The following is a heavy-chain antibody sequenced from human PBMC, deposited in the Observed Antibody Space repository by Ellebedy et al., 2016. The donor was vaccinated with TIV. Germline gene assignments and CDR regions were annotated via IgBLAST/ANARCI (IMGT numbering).Heavy chain of an antibody. D-gene: IGHD6-19*01. V-gene: IGHV4-34*01. CDR2: INHSGST. Sequence: SETLSLTCAVYGGSFSDYYWTWIRQPAGKGLEWIGEINHSGSTNYNPSLKSRVSISVDTSKNQFSLRLSSVTAADTAVYYCAEGRSGWYYFDYWGQGTPVTVSS. CDR1: GGSFSDYY. CDR3: AEGRSGWYYFDY. J-gene: IGHJ4*02.